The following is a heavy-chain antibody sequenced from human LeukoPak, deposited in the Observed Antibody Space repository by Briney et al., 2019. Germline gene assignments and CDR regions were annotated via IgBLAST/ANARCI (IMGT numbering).Heavy chain of an antibody. CDR1: GYTFTSYA. CDR3: ARVGNGWCSTLVY. J-gene: IGHJ4*02. Sequence: ASVKVSCKASGYTFTSYAMHWVRQAPGQRLEWMGWINAGNGNTKYSQKFQGRATITRDTSASTAYMELSSLRSEDTAVYYCARVGNGWCSTLVYWGQGTLVTVSS. CDR2: INAGNGNT. D-gene: IGHD4/OR15-4a*01. V-gene: IGHV1-3*01.